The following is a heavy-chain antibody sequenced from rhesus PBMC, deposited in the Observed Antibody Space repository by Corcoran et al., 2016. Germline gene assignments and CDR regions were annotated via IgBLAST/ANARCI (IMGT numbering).Heavy chain of an antibody. J-gene: IGHJ4*01. CDR1: GFTFSSYW. CDR3: AKRGYCTSTTCYVPFDY. V-gene: IGHV3S42*01. D-gene: IGHD2-2*01. Sequence: EVQLVESGGGLAKPGGSLRLSCAASGFTFSSYWMNWVRQTPGKGLEWISAINSGWGSTYYADSLQGRVTSSRANSKNPLSLQMNSLRAEDTAVYYCAKRGYCTSTTCYVPFDYWGQGVLVTVSS. CDR2: INSGWGST.